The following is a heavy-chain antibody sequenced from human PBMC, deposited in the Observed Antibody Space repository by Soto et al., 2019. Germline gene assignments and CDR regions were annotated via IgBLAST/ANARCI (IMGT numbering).Heavy chain of an antibody. J-gene: IGHJ6*02. V-gene: IGHV3-30-3*01. CDR2: ISYDGANK. Sequence: GGSLRLSCAAAGFTFSTYAIHWVRQAPGKGLEWVAVISYDGANKYYADSVRGRLTISRDNSKNTLFLQMSSLRAEDTAVYYCAKDGGGYNYGYVMLDKYYYGMDVWGQGTTVTVSS. D-gene: IGHD5-18*01. CDR3: AKDGGGYNYGYVMLDKYYYGMDV. CDR1: GFTFSTYA.